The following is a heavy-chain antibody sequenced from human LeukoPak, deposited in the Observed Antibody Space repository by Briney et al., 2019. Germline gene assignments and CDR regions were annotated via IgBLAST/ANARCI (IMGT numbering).Heavy chain of an antibody. Sequence: PGGSLRLSCAASGFTFDDYAMHWVRQAPGKGLEWVSGISWNSGSIGYADSVKDRFTISRDNAKNSLYLQMNSLRAEDTALYYCAKDMIYDFWSGYFDYWGQGTLVTVSS. CDR3: AKDMIYDFWSGYFDY. J-gene: IGHJ4*02. V-gene: IGHV3-9*01. CDR1: GFTFDDYA. D-gene: IGHD3-3*01. CDR2: ISWNSGSI.